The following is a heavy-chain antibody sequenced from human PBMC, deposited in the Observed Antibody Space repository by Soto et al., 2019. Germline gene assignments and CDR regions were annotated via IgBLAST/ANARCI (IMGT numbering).Heavy chain of an antibody. CDR2: IYYSGST. V-gene: IGHV4-39*01. J-gene: IGHJ4*02. Sequence: SETLSLTCTVSGGSISSSSYYWGWIRQPPGKGLEWIGSIYYSGSTYYNPSLKSRVTISVDTSKNQFSLKLSSVTAADTAVYYCARRKYSSSWSLDYWGQGTLVTVSS. CDR1: GGSISSSSYY. CDR3: ARRKYSSSWSLDY. D-gene: IGHD6-13*01.